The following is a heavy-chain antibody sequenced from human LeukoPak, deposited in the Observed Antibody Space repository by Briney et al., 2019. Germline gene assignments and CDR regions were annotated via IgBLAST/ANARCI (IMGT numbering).Heavy chain of an antibody. CDR2: ISSSSSTI. CDR3: SKDLGALGAFDI. J-gene: IGHJ3*02. V-gene: IGHV3-48*04. CDR1: GFTFSSYG. Sequence: GGSLRLSCAASGFTFSSYGMHWVRQAPGKGLEWVSYISSSSSTIYYADSVKGRFTISRDNAKNSLYLQMNNLRAEDTAVYYCSKDLGALGAFDIWGQGTMVTVSS. D-gene: IGHD3-16*01.